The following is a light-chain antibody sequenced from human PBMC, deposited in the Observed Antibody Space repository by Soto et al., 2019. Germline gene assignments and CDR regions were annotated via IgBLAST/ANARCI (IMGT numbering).Light chain of an antibody. CDR2: DAS. J-gene: IGKJ4*01. CDR3: QQRSNWPLT. Sequence: EIVLTQSPATLSLSPGERATLSCRASQSVSSYSAWYQQKPDQAPRLLIYDASNRATGIPARFSGSGSGTDFTLTISSLEPEDFAVYYCQQRSNWPLTFGGGTKVEIK. CDR1: QSVSSY. V-gene: IGKV3-11*01.